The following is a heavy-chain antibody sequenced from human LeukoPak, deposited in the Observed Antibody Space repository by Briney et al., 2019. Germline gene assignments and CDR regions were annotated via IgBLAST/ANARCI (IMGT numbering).Heavy chain of an antibody. CDR3: ARDPNYDFWSGRGPYGMDV. CDR1: GYTFTSYG. J-gene: IGHJ6*02. Sequence: ASVKVSCKASGYTFTSYGFSWVRRAPGQGLEWMGWISAYNGNTNYAQKLQGRVTMTTDTSTSTAYMELRSLRSDDTAVYYCARDPNYDFWSGRGPYGMDVWGQGTTVTVSS. D-gene: IGHD3-3*01. V-gene: IGHV1-18*01. CDR2: ISAYNGNT.